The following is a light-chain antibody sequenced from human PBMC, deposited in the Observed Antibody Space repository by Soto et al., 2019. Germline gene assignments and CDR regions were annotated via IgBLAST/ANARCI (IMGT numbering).Light chain of an antibody. J-gene: IGLJ2*01. CDR2: DDS. CDR1: NIVSRS. Sequence: SYELTQPPSVSVAPGQTASITCGGDNIVSRSVHWYQQKPGQAPVVVVNDDSDRPSGIPERFSGSNSGNTATLTISRVEAGDEDDYYCQVWDNYSASFGGGTKLTVL. V-gene: IGLV3-21*02. CDR3: QVWDNYSAS.